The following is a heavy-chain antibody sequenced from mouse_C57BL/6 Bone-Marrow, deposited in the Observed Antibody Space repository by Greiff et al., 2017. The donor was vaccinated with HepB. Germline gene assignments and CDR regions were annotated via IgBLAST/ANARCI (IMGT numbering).Heavy chain of an antibody. CDR2: ISDGGSYT. Sequence: EVKLVESGGGLVKPGGSLKLSCAASGFTFSSYAMSWVRQTPEKRLEWVATISDGGSYTYYPDNVKGRFTISRDNAKNNLYLQMSHLKSEDTAMYYCARDRGLLLAWFAYWGQGTLVTVPA. CDR1: GFTFSSYA. V-gene: IGHV5-4*01. CDR3: ARDRGLLLAWFAY. D-gene: IGHD2-3*01. J-gene: IGHJ3*01.